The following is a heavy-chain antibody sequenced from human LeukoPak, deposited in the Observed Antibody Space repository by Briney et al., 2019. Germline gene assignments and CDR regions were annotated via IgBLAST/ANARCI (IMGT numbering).Heavy chain of an antibody. J-gene: IGHJ5*02. CDR1: GGSVSISSYY. D-gene: IGHD6-6*01. Sequence: SETLSLTCTVSGGSVSISSYYWGWIRQPPGKGLDWIGFIYYSGSTYYNPSLKSRVSISVDTSKHQFPLKLTSVTAADTALYYCARHGPLSRYSSSSGWFAPWGQGTLVPVSS. CDR2: IYYSGST. V-gene: IGHV4-39*01. CDR3: ARHGPLSRYSSSSGWFAP.